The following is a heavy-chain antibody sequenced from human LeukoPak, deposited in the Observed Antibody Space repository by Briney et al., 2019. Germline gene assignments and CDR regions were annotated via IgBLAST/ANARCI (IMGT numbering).Heavy chain of an antibody. CDR1: GGTFSSCA. Sequence: SVKVSCKASGGTFSSCAISWLRRAPGQGLEWMGRIIPILGIANYAQKLQGRVTITTDESTSTAYMELSSLRSEDTAVYYCARAHGGYSYEGNWFDPWGQGTLVTVSS. V-gene: IGHV1-69*04. CDR2: IIPILGIA. CDR3: ARAHGGYSYEGNWFDP. D-gene: IGHD5-18*01. J-gene: IGHJ5*02.